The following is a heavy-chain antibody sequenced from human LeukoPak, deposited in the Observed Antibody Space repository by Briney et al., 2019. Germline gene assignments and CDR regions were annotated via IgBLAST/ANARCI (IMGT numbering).Heavy chain of an antibody. CDR3: TREESSGNDGYFQH. CDR1: RYTFSSYY. Sequence: ASVKVSCKASRYTFSSYYMHWVRQAPEQGVEWMGLINPTGDRTSHAQQFQGRVTMTRNTPTSTVYMELSSLRSEDTAVYYCTREESSGNDGYFQHWGRGTLVTVSS. J-gene: IGHJ1*01. D-gene: IGHD6-25*01. V-gene: IGHV1-46*03. CDR2: INPTGDRT.